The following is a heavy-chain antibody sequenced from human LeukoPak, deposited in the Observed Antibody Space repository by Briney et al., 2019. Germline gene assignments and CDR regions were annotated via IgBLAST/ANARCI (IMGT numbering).Heavy chain of an antibody. CDR2: ISSRGSTI. V-gene: IGHV3-11*04. J-gene: IGHJ4*02. CDR3: ARVRGSYSSDY. CDR1: GFTFSDYY. D-gene: IGHD3-10*01. Sequence: GGSLRIPCSASGFTFSDYYMSWIRQGPGKGPEWISYISSRGSTIYYTDSVVGRFIISRDNTKSLLYLQMKSQRAEDTAVYYCARVRGSYSSDYWGQGTLVTVSS.